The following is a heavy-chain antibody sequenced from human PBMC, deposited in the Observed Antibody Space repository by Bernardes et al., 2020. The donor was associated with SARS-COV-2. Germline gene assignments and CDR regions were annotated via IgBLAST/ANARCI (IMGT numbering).Heavy chain of an antibody. Sequence: SETLSLTCAVYGGSFMGYFWTWIRQAPGKGLEWIGEMNHSGSIEYNPSLKSRVTISVDKSKNQFSLKLSSVTAADTAVYYCARGERISMILVVMPQAAFDIWGQGKMVTVSS. J-gene: IGHJ3*02. CDR2: MNHSGSI. V-gene: IGHV4-34*01. D-gene: IGHD3-22*01. CDR1: GGSFMGYF. CDR3: ARGERISMILVVMPQAAFDI.